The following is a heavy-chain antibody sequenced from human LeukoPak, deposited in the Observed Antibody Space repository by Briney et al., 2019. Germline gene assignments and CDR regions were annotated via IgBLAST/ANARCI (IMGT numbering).Heavy chain of an antibody. V-gene: IGHV3-7*01. J-gene: IGHJ4*02. CDR3: ARDSTSWYVFD. D-gene: IGHD6-13*01. CDR2: INQDGSET. CDR1: RFTFSIYW. Sequence: GGSLRLSCAASRFTFSIYWMSWVRQAPGKALEWVANINQDGSETYYVDSVEGRFTISRDNAKDSLYLQMNSLRAEDTAVYYCARDSTSWYVFDWGQGTLVTVSS.